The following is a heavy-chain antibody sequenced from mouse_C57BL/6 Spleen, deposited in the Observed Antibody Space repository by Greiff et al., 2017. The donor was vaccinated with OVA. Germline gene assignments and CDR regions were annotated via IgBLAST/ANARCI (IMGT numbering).Heavy chain of an antibody. Sequence: EVQLVESGPGLVKPSQSLSLTCSVTGYSITSGYYWYWIRQFPGNKLEWMGYISYDGSNNYNPSLNNRISITRDTSKNQFFLKLNSVTTEDTATYYCAREEGRRYFDVWGTGTTVTVSS. CDR1: GYSITSGYY. CDR3: AREEGRRYFDV. D-gene: IGHD1-2*01. J-gene: IGHJ1*03. CDR2: ISYDGSN. V-gene: IGHV3-6*01.